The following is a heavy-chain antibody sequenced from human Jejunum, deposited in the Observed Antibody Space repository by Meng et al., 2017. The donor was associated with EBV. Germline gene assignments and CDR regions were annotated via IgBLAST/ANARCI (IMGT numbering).Heavy chain of an antibody. CDR2: YYNSGST. J-gene: IGHJ4*02. CDR3: ARQGPSGRTFDY. Sequence: QRQPGDSGPGFVKPAETMSLTGTVSGGSIRSRCYYGGWIRQPPGKGLEWIGTYYNSGSTYYNPSLKSRVTISVDTSKNQFSLKLISVTAADTAAYYCARQGPSGRTFDYWGQGTLVTVSS. D-gene: IGHD1-26*01. CDR1: GGSIRSRCYY. V-gene: IGHV4-39*01.